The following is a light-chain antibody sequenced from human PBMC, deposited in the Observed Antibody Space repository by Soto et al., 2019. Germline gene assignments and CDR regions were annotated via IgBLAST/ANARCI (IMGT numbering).Light chain of an antibody. Sequence: QSVLTQPASVSGSPGQSITISCTGTSSDVGCYNYVSWYQQHPGKAPKLMIYEVSNRPSEVSNRFSGSKSGNTASLTISGLQAEDEADYYCSSYTSSSTLCVFGTGTKVTVL. CDR2: EVS. V-gene: IGLV2-14*01. J-gene: IGLJ1*01. CDR1: SSDVGCYNY. CDR3: SSYTSSSTLCV.